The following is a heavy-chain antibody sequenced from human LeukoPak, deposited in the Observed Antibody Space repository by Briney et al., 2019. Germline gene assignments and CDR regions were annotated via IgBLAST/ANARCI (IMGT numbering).Heavy chain of an antibody. CDR3: AIMRLGYYDSSGYKRYYFDY. CDR2: INHSGST. Sequence: SETLSLTCTVSGGSISSSSYYWGWIRQPPGKGLEWIGEINHSGSTNYNPSLKSRVTISVDTSKNQFSLKLSSVTAADTAVYYCAIMRLGYYDSSGYKRYYFDYWGQGTLATVSS. J-gene: IGHJ4*02. CDR1: GGSISSSSYY. D-gene: IGHD3-22*01. V-gene: IGHV4-39*07.